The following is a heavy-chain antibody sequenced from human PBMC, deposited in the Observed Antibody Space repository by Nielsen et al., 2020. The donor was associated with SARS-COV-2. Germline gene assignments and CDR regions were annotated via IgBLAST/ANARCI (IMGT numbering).Heavy chain of an antibody. CDR1: GYTFTSYD. D-gene: IGHD6-13*01. J-gene: IGHJ4*02. CDR3: AREYSSSWYGAY. CDR2: IIPVFGVP. V-gene: IGHV1-69*13. Sequence: SVKVSCKASGYTFTSYDINWVRQATGQGLEWMGGIIPVFGVPNYAQKFQGRVTITADESTSTAYMELSSLRSDDTAVYYCAREYSSSWYGAYWGQGTPVTVSS.